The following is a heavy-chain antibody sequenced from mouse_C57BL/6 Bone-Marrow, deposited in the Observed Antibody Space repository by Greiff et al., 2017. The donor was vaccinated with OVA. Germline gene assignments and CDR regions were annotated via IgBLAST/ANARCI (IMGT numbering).Heavy chain of an antibody. V-gene: IGHV14-4*01. CDR3: TTLITTGVAKGWYFDV. D-gene: IGHD1-1*01. CDR2: IDPENGDT. CDR1: GFNITDDY. J-gene: IGHJ1*03. Sequence: DVQLQESGAELVRPGASVKLSCTASGFNITDDYMHWVKQRPEQGLEWIGWIDPENGDTEYASKFQGKATITADTSSNTAYLQLSSLTSEDTAVYYCTTLITTGVAKGWYFDVWGTGTTVTVSS.